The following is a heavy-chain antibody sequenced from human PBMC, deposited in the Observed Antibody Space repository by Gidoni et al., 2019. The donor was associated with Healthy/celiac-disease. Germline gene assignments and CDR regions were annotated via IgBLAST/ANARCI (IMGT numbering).Heavy chain of an antibody. J-gene: IGHJ4*02. CDR1: GFTISSYG. CDR3: AKDQGHGDYVRYFDY. V-gene: IGHV3-30*18. CDR2: ISYDGSNK. D-gene: IGHD4-17*01. Sequence: QVQLVESGGGVVQPGRSLRLSCAASGFTISSYGMHWVRQAPGKGLEWVAVISYDGSNKYYADSGKGRFTISRDNSKNTLYLQMNSLRAEDTAVYYCAKDQGHGDYVRYFDYWGQGTLVTVSS.